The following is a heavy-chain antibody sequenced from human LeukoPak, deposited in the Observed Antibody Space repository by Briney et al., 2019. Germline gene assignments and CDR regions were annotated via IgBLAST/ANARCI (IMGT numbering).Heavy chain of an antibody. J-gene: IGHJ5*02. CDR2: IYHGGNT. D-gene: IGHD3-10*01. CDR3: ARVRYYGSGEEIDP. V-gene: IGHV4-31*03. CDR1: GGSISSGGYF. Sequence: PSETLSLTCTVSGGSISSGGYFWSWIHQNPGKGLEWIGYIYHGGNTYYNPSLKSRVTISVDTSKNQFSLTLSSVTAADTAMYYCARVRYYGSGEEIDPWGQGILVTVSS.